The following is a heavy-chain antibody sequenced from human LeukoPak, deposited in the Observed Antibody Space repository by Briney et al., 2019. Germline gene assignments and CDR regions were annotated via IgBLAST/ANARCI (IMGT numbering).Heavy chain of an antibody. Sequence: GESLKISCKGSGYSFSSYWIGWVRQMPGKGLEWMGIIYPGHSDTKYSPSFQGQVTMSADRSINTAYLQWSSLKASDTAIYYCARAPLDSSGNHWGVWFDPWGQGTLVSVSS. CDR2: IYPGHSDT. CDR1: GYSFSSYW. J-gene: IGHJ5*02. D-gene: IGHD3-22*01. V-gene: IGHV5-51*01. CDR3: ARAPLDSSGNHWGVWFDP.